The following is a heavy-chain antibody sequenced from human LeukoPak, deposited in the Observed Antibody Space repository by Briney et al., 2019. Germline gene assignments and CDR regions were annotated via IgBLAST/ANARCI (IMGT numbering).Heavy chain of an antibody. CDR1: GFTFSSYA. D-gene: IGHD3-16*01. Sequence: GGSLRLSCAASGFTFSSYAMSWVRQAPGKGLEWVSSISSSSSYIYYADSVKGRFTISRDNAKNSLYLQMNSLRAEDTAVYYCARDSLEDGEGSWFDPWGQGTLVTVSS. J-gene: IGHJ5*02. CDR2: ISSSSSYI. CDR3: ARDSLEDGEGSWFDP. V-gene: IGHV3-21*01.